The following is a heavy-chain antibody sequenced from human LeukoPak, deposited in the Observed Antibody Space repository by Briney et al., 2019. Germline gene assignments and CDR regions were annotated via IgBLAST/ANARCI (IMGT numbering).Heavy chain of an antibody. D-gene: IGHD3-10*01. CDR1: GFTLSTYW. Sequence: GGSLRLSCAASGFTLSTYWMNWVRQAPGKGLEWVADIKGDGSEKYYVDSVKGRFTISRDNAKNSLYLHMSSLRAEDTAVYYCARGDYYGRAFDVWGQGTMVTVS. V-gene: IGHV3-7*01. J-gene: IGHJ3*01. CDR2: IKGDGSEK. CDR3: ARGDYYGRAFDV.